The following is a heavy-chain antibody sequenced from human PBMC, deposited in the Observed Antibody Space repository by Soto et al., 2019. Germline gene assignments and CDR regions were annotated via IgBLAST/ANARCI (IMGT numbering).Heavy chain of an antibody. CDR3: ASSITMVRGVTIDDAFDI. D-gene: IGHD3-10*01. CDR2: INPNSGGT. J-gene: IGHJ3*02. CDR1: GYIFTDYY. Sequence: ASVKVSCKASGYIFTDYYMHWVRQAPGQELEWMGWINPNSGGTNYAQKFQGWVTMTRDTSISTAYMELSRLRSDDTAVYYCASSITMVRGVTIDDAFDIWGQGTMVT. V-gene: IGHV1-2*04.